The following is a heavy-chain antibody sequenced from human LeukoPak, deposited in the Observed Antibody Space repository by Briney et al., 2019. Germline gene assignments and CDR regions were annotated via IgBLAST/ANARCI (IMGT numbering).Heavy chain of an antibody. CDR3: ARGTMVRGVLD. CDR2: IYYSGST. J-gene: IGHJ4*02. CDR1: GGSFSGYY. D-gene: IGHD3-10*01. Sequence: SETLSLTCAVYGGSFSGYYWSWIRQPPGKGLEWIGYIYYSGSTNYNPSLKSRVTISVDTSKNQFSLKLSSVTAADTAVYYCARGTMVRGVLDWGQGTLVTVSS. V-gene: IGHV4-59*01.